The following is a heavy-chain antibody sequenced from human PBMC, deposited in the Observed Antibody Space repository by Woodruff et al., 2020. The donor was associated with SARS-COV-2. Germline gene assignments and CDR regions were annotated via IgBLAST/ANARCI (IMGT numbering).Heavy chain of an antibody. Sequence: VESVEGRFTISRDNAKNSLYLQMNSLRVEDTAVYYCARGGKFYYDTSGLPDEYWGQGTLVTVSS. CDR3: ARGGKFYYDTSGLPDEY. J-gene: IGHJ4*02. D-gene: IGHD3-22*01. V-gene: IGHV3-7*03.